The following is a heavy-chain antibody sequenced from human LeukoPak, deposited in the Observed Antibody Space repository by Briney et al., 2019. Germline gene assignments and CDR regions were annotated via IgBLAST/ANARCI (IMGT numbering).Heavy chain of an antibody. Sequence: SETLSLTCTVSGGSISRSSYYWGWIRQPPGKGLEWIGSIYYSGSTYYNPSLKSRFTISVDTSKNQFSLKLSSVTAADTAVYYCARPEYYDSSCYMDVWGQGTTVTVSS. CDR2: IYYSGST. J-gene: IGHJ6*02. CDR1: GGSISRSSYY. D-gene: IGHD3-22*01. V-gene: IGHV4-39*01. CDR3: ARPEYYDSSCYMDV.